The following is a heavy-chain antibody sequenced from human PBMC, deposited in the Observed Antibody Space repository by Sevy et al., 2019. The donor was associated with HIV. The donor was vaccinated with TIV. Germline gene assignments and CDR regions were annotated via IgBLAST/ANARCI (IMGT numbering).Heavy chain of an antibody. CDR1: GFIFSSYA. CDR3: ARDFGYCANGVCYASGMDV. V-gene: IGHV3-30-3*01. D-gene: IGHD2-8*01. CDR2: ISYDGSNK. Sequence: GGSLRLSCAASGFIFSSYAMHWVRQAPGKGLEWVAVISYDGSNKYYADSVKGRFTISRANSKNTLYLQMNSLGAEDTAVYYCARDFGYCANGVCYASGMDVWGQGTTVTVSS. J-gene: IGHJ6*02.